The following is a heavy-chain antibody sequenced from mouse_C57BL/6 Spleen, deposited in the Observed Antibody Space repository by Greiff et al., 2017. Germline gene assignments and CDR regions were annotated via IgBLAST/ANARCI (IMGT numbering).Heavy chain of an antibody. J-gene: IGHJ3*01. CDR2: IDPSDSYT. D-gene: IGHD2-1*01. Sequence: QVQLQQPGAELVKPGASVKLSCKASGYTFTSYWMQWVKQRPGQGLEWIGEIDPSDSYTNYNQKFKGKATLTVDTSSSTAYMQLSSLTSEDSAVYYCARRGNYPWFAYWGQGTLVTVSA. CDR3: ARRGNYPWFAY. V-gene: IGHV1-50*01. CDR1: GYTFTSYW.